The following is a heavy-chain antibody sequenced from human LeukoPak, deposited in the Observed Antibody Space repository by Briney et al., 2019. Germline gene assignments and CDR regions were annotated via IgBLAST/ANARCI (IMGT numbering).Heavy chain of an antibody. CDR3: ARIAVTYTFDY. J-gene: IGHJ4*02. CDR2: ISSSSLYI. Sequence: GGSLRLSCAASGFTLSTYSLNWVRQAPGKGLEWVSSISSSSLYIYYADSVKGRFTISRDNAKNSLFLQMNSLRAEDTAVYYCARIAVTYTFDYWGQGTLVTVSS. D-gene: IGHD4-17*01. CDR1: GFTLSTYS. V-gene: IGHV3-21*01.